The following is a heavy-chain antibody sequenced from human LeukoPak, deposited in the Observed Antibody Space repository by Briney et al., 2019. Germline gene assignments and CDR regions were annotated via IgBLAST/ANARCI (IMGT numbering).Heavy chain of an antibody. D-gene: IGHD1-14*01. CDR2: ISGSCGRT. CDR3: AKDRNDYTDY. CDR1: GFTFSSYA. J-gene: IGHJ4*02. Sequence: HPGGSLSLSCAASGFTFSSYAMSWVRHAPGPGLEWVSAISGSCGRTYYADSVQGPLTTPRVNSKNTLYLQMNSLRAEVTAVYYCAKDRNDYTDYWGQGTLVTVSS. V-gene: IGHV3-23*01.